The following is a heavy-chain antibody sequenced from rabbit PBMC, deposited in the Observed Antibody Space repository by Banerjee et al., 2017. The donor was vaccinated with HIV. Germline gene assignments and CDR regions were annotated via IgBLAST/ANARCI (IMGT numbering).Heavy chain of an antibody. CDR2: IDSGTDNT. CDR1: GIDFSSYYY. J-gene: IGHJ2*01. CDR3: ARSDGSYAYAFAP. V-gene: IGHV1S45*01. Sequence: QEQLEESGGDLVKPGASLTLTCKASGIDFSSYYYVCWVRQAPGKGLEWIACIDSGTDNTYYTNWAKGRFTISETSSTTVTLQMTSLTAADTATYFCARSDGSYAYAFAPWGPGTLVTVS. D-gene: IGHD6-1*01.